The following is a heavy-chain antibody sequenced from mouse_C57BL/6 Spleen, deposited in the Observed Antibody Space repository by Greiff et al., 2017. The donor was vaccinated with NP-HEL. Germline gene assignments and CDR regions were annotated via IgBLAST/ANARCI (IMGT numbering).Heavy chain of an antibody. J-gene: IGHJ2*01. V-gene: IGHV10-1*01. CDR2: IRSKSNNYAT. Sequence: EVQLVESGGGLVQPKGSLKLSCAASGFSFNTYAMNWVRQAPGKGLEWVARIRSKSNNYATYYADSVKDRFTISRDDSESMLYLQMNNLKTEDTAMYYCVRLGPYYFDYWGQGTTLTVSS. CDR1: GFSFNTYA. CDR3: VRLGPYYFDY.